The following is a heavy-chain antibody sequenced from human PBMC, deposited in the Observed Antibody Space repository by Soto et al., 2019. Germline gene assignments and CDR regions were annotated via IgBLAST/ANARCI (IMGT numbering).Heavy chain of an antibody. CDR3: AKGGTSSQWFDP. V-gene: IGHV4-31*03. D-gene: IGHD2-2*01. J-gene: IGHJ5*02. CDR1: GASISAPESY. Sequence: PSETLSLTCTVSGASISAPESYWSWIRQHPERGLEWIGYISDSGITNYSPSLRSRVTISADTSKRQFSLNLSSVTAADTALYYCAKGGTSSQWFDPWGQGTLV. CDR2: ISDSGIT.